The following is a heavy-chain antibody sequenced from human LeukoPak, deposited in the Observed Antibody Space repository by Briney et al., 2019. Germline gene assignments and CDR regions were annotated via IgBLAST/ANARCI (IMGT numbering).Heavy chain of an antibody. J-gene: IGHJ6*03. V-gene: IGHV3-20*04. D-gene: IGHD2/OR15-2a*01. Sequence: GGSLRLSCAASGFSFDDYGTSWVRQVPGKGLEWVSGINWDAESIGYAESVKGRFTITRDNAKNSLFLQMNSLRAEDTALYYCARLRGAQYYFYYYMDVWGKGTTVTVSS. CDR2: INWDAESI. CDR1: GFSFDDYG. CDR3: ARLRGAQYYFYYYMDV.